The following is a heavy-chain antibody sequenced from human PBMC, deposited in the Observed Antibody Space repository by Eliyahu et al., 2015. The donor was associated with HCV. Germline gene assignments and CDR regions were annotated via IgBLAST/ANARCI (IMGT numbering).Heavy chain of an antibody. CDR2: LPFRGGT. D-gene: IGHD6-13*01. Sequence: QVQLQESGPGLVKPSQTLSLTCTVSGGSISSGGYYWXWIRQHPGKGLEWIGYLPFRGGTHYNPSLQSRVTISRDTSKNQFSLELSSVTAADTAVYYCASRIPTAGLFEFWGQGTLVTVSS. CDR3: ASRIPTAGLFEF. CDR1: GGSISSGGYY. V-gene: IGHV4-31*03. J-gene: IGHJ4*02.